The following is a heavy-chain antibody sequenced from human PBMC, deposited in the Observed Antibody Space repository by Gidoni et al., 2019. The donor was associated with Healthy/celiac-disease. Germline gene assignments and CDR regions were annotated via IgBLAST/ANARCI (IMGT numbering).Heavy chain of an antibody. J-gene: IGHJ6*02. CDR2: IIPSVGIA. D-gene: IGHD2-2*01. CDR1: GGTFSSYA. Sequence: QLVQSGAEVKQPGSSVTVSCQAAGGTFSSYAISWVRQAPGQGLEWMGGIIPSVGIANYAQKFQGRVTITADKSTSTAYMERSSLRSEDTAVYYGARDSNGMDVWGQGTTVTVSS. CDR3: ARDSNGMDV. V-gene: IGHV1-69*04.